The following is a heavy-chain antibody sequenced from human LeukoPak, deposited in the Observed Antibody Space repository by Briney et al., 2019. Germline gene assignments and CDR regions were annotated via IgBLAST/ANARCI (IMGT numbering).Heavy chain of an antibody. D-gene: IGHD2-21*02. CDR2: INTRSSKI. Sequence: GGSLRLSCAASGFTFNTYTMSWVRQAPGKGLEWVPSINTRSSKIYYAESVKGRFTVSRDNTKNSVYLQMNRLRAEDTAVYFCAKESGDCGADCLALNDYWGQGTLVTVSS. V-gene: IGHV3-21*01. CDR3: AKESGDCGADCLALNDY. CDR1: GFTFNTYT. J-gene: IGHJ4*02.